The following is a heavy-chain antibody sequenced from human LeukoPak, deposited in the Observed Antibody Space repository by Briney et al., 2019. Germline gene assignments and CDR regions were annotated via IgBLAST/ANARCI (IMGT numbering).Heavy chain of an antibody. CDR2: IFPDDSET. CDR1: GYSLASYW. D-gene: IGHD3-10*01. V-gene: IGHV5-51*01. Sequence: GESLKISCKAFGYSLASYWIGWVRQIPGKGLEWMGIIFPDDSETRYSPSFQGQVTISADKSIDTAYLQWSIVKASDSAIYFCARVDYGSGIPFFDYWGQGTVVTVSS. J-gene: IGHJ4*02. CDR3: ARVDYGSGIPFFDY.